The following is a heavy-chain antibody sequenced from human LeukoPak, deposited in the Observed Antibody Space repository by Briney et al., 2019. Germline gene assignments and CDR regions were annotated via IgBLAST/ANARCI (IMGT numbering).Heavy chain of an antibody. V-gene: IGHV4-59*11. D-gene: IGHD6-13*01. CDR3: ARVAAAGTVDY. CDR1: GGSISSHY. CDR2: IYYSGST. Sequence: SETLSLTCTVSGGSISSHYWSWIRQPPGKGLEWIGYIYYSGSTNYNPSLKSRVTISVDTSKNLFSLKLSSVTAADTAVYYCARVAAAGTVDYWGQGTLVTVSS. J-gene: IGHJ4*02.